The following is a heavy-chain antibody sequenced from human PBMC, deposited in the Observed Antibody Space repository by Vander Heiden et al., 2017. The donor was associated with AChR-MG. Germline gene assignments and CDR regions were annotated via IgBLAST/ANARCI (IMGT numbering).Heavy chain of an antibody. D-gene: IGHD4-17*01. J-gene: IGHJ4*02. CDR1: GGTFSRYA. CDR3: ASGDDYGDYGYYFDY. Sequence: QVQPVQSGAEVTKPGSSVTVPCKASGGTFSRYAISWVRQAPGQGLEWMGGIIPIFGTANYAQKFQGRVTITADKSTSTAYMELSSLRSEDTAVYYCASGDDYGDYGYYFDYWGQGTLVTVSS. CDR2: IIPIFGTA. V-gene: IGHV1-69*06.